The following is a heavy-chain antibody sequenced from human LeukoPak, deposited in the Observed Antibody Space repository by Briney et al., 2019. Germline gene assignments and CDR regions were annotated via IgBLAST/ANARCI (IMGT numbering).Heavy chain of an antibody. CDR2: IYPGDSDT. D-gene: IGHD5-18*01. CDR3: ARHAELDTAMGLIDY. Sequence: ESLKISCKGSGYSFTSYWIGWVRQMPGKGLEWMGIIYPGDSDTRYSPSFQGQVTISADKSISTAYLQWSSLKASDTAMYYCARHAELDTAMGLIDYWGQGTLVTVSS. J-gene: IGHJ4*02. V-gene: IGHV5-51*01. CDR1: GYSFTSYW.